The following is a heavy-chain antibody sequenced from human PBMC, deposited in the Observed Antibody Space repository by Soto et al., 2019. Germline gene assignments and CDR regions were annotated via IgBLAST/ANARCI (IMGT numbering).Heavy chain of an antibody. D-gene: IGHD2-21*02. V-gene: IGHV1-8*01. J-gene: IGHJ4*02. CDR1: GYTFTDYD. Sequence: QVQVVQSRAEVKKPGASVKVSCKASGYTFTDYDINWVRQASGQGLEYMGWMSPESGNTGYAPQFQGRVTMTRNTSISTAYMELSSLRSEATAVYYCEVTTGYWGQGTKVTVSS. CDR2: MSPESGNT. CDR3: EVTTGY.